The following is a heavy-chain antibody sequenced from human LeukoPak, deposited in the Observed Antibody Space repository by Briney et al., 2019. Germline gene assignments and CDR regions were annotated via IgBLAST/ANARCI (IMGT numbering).Heavy chain of an antibody. CDR1: GYTFTSYS. CDR3: ARASYCSGGSCYSDY. J-gene: IGHJ4*02. D-gene: IGHD2-15*01. Sequence: ASVKVSCKASGYTFTSYSISWVRQAPGQGLEWMGWISAYNGNTIYAQKVKGRVTMTTDTPTSTAYMELRSLKSDDTAVYYCARASYCSGGSCYSDYWGQGTLVTVSS. CDR2: ISAYNGNT. V-gene: IGHV1-18*01.